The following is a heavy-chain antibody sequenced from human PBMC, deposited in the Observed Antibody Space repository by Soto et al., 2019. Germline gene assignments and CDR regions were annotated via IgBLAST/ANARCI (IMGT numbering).Heavy chain of an antibody. CDR1: GFTFSRYG. V-gene: IGHV3-21*06. Sequence: GGSLRLSCAASGFTFSRYGINWLRQAPGKGLEWVASISSSTSYVYYADSVKGRFSTSRDNAKNILYLEMYALRTEDTAVYYCARDPSEGRVGNWFESWGQGTLVTVSS. J-gene: IGHJ5*01. CDR2: ISSSTSYV. D-gene: IGHD2-2*01. CDR3: ARDPSEGRVGNWFES.